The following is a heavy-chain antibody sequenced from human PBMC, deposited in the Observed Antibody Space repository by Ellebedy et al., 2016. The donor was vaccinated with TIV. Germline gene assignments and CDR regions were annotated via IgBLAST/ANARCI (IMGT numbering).Heavy chain of an antibody. CDR3: ASHYPYGDYPDRTEY. CDR2: LFRAGSA. V-gene: IGHV3-66*04. Sequence: PGGSLRLSCAASGVTVSSNYMSWVRQAPGKGLEWLSVLFRAGSAYYADSVKGRFTISRDDSENSLYLQMNSLRAEDTAVYYCASHYPYGDYPDRTEYWGQGILVTVSS. D-gene: IGHD4-17*01. J-gene: IGHJ4*02. CDR1: GVTVSSNY.